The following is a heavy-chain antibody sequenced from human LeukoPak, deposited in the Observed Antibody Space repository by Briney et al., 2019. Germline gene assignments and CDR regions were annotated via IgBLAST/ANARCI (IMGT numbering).Heavy chain of an antibody. CDR3: ARGRGFHQRTEFDY. D-gene: IGHD2-2*01. Sequence: PSETLSLTCAVSGGSISSGGYSWSWIRQPPGKGLEWIGYIYHSGSTYYNPSLKSRVTISVDRSKNQFSLKLSSVTAADTAVYYCARGRGFHQRTEFDYWGQGTLVTVSS. CDR1: GGSISSGGYS. CDR2: IYHSGST. J-gene: IGHJ4*02. V-gene: IGHV4-30-2*01.